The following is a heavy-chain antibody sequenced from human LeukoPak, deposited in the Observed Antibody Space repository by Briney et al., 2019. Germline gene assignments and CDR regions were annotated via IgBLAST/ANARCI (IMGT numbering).Heavy chain of an antibody. CDR3: ARGVVITGLDY. J-gene: IGHJ4*02. CDR1: GFTFSIYS. V-gene: IGHV3-48*01. D-gene: IGHD3-3*01. Sequence: PGGSLRLSCAASGFTFSIYSMNWVRQAPGKGLEWVSYISSSSSTIHYADSVKGRFTISRDNAKNSLYLQMNSLRAEDTAVYYCARGVVITGLDYWGQGTLVTVSS. CDR2: ISSSSSTI.